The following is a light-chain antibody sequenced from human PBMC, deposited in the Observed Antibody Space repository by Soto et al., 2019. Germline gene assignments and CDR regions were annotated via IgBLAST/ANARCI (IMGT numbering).Light chain of an antibody. CDR3: QQRSNWPLIT. J-gene: IGKJ5*01. V-gene: IGKV3-11*01. CDR2: DAS. CDR1: QSVRTY. Sequence: NVLRQSPVTLSVSAGERATRACRASQSVRTYLAWYQVKPGQAPRLLIYDASRRASGVPARFSGSGSGTDFTLTISSLEPEDFAVYYCQQRSNWPLITFGQGTRLEIK.